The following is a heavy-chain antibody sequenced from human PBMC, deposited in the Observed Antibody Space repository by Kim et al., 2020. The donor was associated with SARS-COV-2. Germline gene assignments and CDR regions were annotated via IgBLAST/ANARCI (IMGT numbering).Heavy chain of an antibody. D-gene: IGHD3-22*01. Sequence: GGSLRLSCAASGFTFSSYGMHWVRQAPGKGLEWVAVISYDGSNKYYADSVKGRFTISRDNSKNTLYLQMNSLRAEDTAVYYCAKGMDYYDSSGSTTPDWYFDLWGRGTLVTVSS. V-gene: IGHV3-30*18. CDR2: ISYDGSNK. J-gene: IGHJ2*01. CDR3: AKGMDYYDSSGSTTPDWYFDL. CDR1: GFTFSSYG.